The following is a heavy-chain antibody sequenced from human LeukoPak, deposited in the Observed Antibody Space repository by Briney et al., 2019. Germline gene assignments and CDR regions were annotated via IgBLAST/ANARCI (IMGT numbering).Heavy chain of an antibody. CDR2: ISGSGGST. CDR1: GFTFSSYG. Sequence: QPGGSLRLSCAASGFTFSSYGMSWVRQAPGKGLEWVSAISGSGGSTYYADSVKGRFTISRDNSKNTLYLQMNSLRAEDTAVYYCAKGRGPVMWPHPYYMDVWGKGTTVTISS. CDR3: AKGRGPVMWPHPYYMDV. J-gene: IGHJ6*03. V-gene: IGHV3-23*01. D-gene: IGHD3-16*01.